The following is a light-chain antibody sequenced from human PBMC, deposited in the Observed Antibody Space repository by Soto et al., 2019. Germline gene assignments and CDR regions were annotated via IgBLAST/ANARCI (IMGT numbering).Light chain of an antibody. CDR2: VAS. CDR1: QSISSF. V-gene: IGKV1-39*01. J-gene: IGKJ1*01. Sequence: DIEMTQSPSSLSASVGDRVTITCRASQSISSFLNWYQQKPGKAPKVLIYVASSLQSGAPSRFSGSGSGTDFTLTISSLQHEDSATYYCQQSYSIPWTFGQGTKVEIK. CDR3: QQSYSIPWT.